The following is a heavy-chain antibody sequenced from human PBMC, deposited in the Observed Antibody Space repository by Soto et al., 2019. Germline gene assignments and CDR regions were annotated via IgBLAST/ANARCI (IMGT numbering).Heavy chain of an antibody. CDR3: ARGRKGTMIVVAFNWFDP. J-gene: IGHJ5*02. CDR1: GFTFSSYS. CDR2: ISSSSSTI. V-gene: IGHV3-48*02. Sequence: GGSLRLSCAASGFTFSSYSMNWVRQAPGKGLEWVSYISSSSSTIYYADSVKGRFTISRDNAKNSLYLQMNSLRDEDTAVYYCARGRKGTMIVVAFNWFDPWGQGTLVTVSS. D-gene: IGHD3-22*01.